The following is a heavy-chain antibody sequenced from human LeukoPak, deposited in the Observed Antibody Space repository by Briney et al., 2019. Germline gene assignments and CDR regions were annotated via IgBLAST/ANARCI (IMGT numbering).Heavy chain of an antibody. CDR1: GGSISSYY. Sequence: SETLSLTCTVSGGSISSYYWSWIRQPAGKGLEWIGRIFISGSTNYNPPLKSRVTISVDTSKNHFSLKLTSVTAADTAVYYCAREWGYSGYDHAFDIWGQGTMVTVSS. J-gene: IGHJ3*02. D-gene: IGHD5-12*01. V-gene: IGHV4-4*07. CDR3: AREWGYSGYDHAFDI. CDR2: IFISGST.